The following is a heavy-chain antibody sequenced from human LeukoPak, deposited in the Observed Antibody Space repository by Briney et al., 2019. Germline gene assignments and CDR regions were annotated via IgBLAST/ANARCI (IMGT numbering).Heavy chain of an antibody. CDR1: GYTFTSYD. CDR2: MNPNSGNT. CDR3: ARAGIAADNSYYYGMDV. D-gene: IGHD6-13*01. J-gene: IGHJ6*02. V-gene: IGHV1-8*01. Sequence: APVKVSCKASGYTFTSYDINWVRQATGQGLEWMGWMNPNSGNTGYAQKFQGRVTMTRNTSISTAYMELSSLRSEDTAVYYCARAGIAADNSYYYGMDVWGQGTTVTVSS.